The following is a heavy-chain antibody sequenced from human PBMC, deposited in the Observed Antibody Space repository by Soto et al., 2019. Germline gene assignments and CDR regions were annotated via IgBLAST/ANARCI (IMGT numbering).Heavy chain of an antibody. Sequence: QVQLVESGGGVVQPGKSLRLSCAASGFTFSSYGMHWVRQAPGKGLEWVGLISYDGNNKFYADSVKGRFTISRDNSKNTLFLQINRLRAEDTALYYCAKDIEEVVYYYGMDVWGQGTTVTVSS. V-gene: IGHV3-30*18. CDR2: ISYDGNNK. J-gene: IGHJ6*02. CDR1: GFTFSSYG. CDR3: AKDIEEVVYYYGMDV. D-gene: IGHD1-26*01.